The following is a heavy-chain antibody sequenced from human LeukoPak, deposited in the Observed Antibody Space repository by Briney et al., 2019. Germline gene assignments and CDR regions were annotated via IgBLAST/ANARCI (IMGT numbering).Heavy chain of an antibody. CDR3: ARDSLIGYDPYYFDY. D-gene: IGHD5-12*01. Sequence: GGSLRLSCAASGFTFSSYAMSWVRQAPGKGLEWVSAISGSGGSTYYADSVKGRFTISRDNSKNTLYLQMNSLRAEGTAVYYCARDSLIGYDPYYFDYWGQGTLVTVSS. V-gene: IGHV3-23*01. CDR2: ISGSGGST. J-gene: IGHJ4*02. CDR1: GFTFSSYA.